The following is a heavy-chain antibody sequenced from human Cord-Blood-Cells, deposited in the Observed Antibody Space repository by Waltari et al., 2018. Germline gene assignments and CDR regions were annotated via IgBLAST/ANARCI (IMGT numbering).Heavy chain of an antibody. J-gene: IGHJ4*02. V-gene: IGHV1-2*02. CDR2: INPNSGGT. Sequence: QVQLVQSGAAVKKPGASVKVSCKASGYTFTGYYMHWVRQAPGQGLEWMGWINPNSGGTNYAQKFQGRVTMTRDTSISTAYMELSRLRSDDTAVYYCARSWAAGGYDFWSGYYDYWGQGTLVTVSS. D-gene: IGHD3-3*01. CDR3: ARSWAAGGYDFWSGYYDY. CDR1: GYTFTGYY.